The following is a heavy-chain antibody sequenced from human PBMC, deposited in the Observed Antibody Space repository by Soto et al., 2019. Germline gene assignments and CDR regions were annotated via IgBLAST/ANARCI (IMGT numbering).Heavy chain of an antibody. CDR1: GFTFSDYS. Sequence: GGSLRLSCASSGFTFSDYSMSWIRQAPGKGLEWVSYISGSGSTIYYADSVKGRSTISRDNAKNSLYLQMNSLRAEDTAVYYYARSYYYDSSGLYWGQGTLVTVSS. CDR2: ISGSGSTI. J-gene: IGHJ4*02. CDR3: ARSYYYDSSGLY. D-gene: IGHD3-22*01. V-gene: IGHV3-11*01.